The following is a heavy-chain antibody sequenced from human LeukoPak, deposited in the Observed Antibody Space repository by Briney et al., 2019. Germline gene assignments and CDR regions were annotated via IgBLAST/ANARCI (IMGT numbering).Heavy chain of an antibody. CDR1: GFTFSSYA. V-gene: IGHV3-30*04. CDR3: ARDRSRRSYSSSWYDY. CDR2: ISYDGSNK. Sequence: PGRSLRLSCAASGFTFSSYAMHWVRQAPGKGLEWVAVISYDGSNKYYADSVKGRFTISRDNSKNTLYLQMNSLRAEDTAVYYCARDRSRRSYSSSWYDYWGQGTLVTVSS. D-gene: IGHD6-13*01. J-gene: IGHJ4*02.